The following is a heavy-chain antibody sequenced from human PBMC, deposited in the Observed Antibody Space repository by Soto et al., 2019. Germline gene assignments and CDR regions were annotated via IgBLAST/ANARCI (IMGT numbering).Heavy chain of an antibody. CDR3: SSLSSELRFLEWLLDY. CDR1: GGSISSSSYY. V-gene: IGHV4-39*01. Sequence: SETLSLTCTVSGGSISSSSYYWGWIRQPPGKGLERIGSIYYSGSTYYNPSLKSRVTISVDTSKNQFSLKLSSVTAADTVFFYFSSLSSELRFLEWLLDYWGQGTLVTVSS. D-gene: IGHD3-3*01. J-gene: IGHJ4*02. CDR2: IYYSGST.